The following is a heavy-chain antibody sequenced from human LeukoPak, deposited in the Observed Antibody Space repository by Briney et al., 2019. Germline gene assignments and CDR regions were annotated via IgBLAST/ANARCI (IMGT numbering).Heavy chain of an antibody. J-gene: IGHJ4*02. CDR2: IYYSGST. Sequence: SQTLSLTCTVSGGSISSGDYYWSWIRQPPGKGLEWIGYIYYSGSTYYNPSLKSRLTISLDTSKRQLSLRLTSVTAADTALYYCARGGWSLDYWGQGTLVAVSS. V-gene: IGHV4-30-4*08. D-gene: IGHD6-19*01. CDR1: GGSISSGDYY. CDR3: ARGGWSLDY.